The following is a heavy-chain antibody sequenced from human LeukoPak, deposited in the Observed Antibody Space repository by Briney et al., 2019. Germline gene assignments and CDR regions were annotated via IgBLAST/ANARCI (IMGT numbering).Heavy chain of an antibody. Sequence: GGSLRLSCAASGFSFSTYAMHWVRQAPGKGLEWVALISFDGSQKYYADSVKGRFTISRDNSKSTVYLQMNSLRVEDAAVYYCSKDLTSDFGGDLDPWGQGTLVTVSS. CDR3: SKDLTSDFGGDLDP. D-gene: IGHD3-10*01. CDR2: ISFDGSQK. V-gene: IGHV3-30*02. J-gene: IGHJ5*02. CDR1: GFSFSTYA.